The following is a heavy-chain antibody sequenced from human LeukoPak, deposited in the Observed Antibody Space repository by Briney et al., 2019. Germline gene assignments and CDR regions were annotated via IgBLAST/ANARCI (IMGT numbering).Heavy chain of an antibody. CDR3: ARDQGGSYDY. V-gene: IGHV4-59*01. CDR1: GGSISSYY. D-gene: IGHD3-10*01. CDR2: IYYSGST. Sequence: PSETLSLTCTVSGGSISSYYWSWIRQPPGKGLEWIGYIYYSGSTNYNPSLKSRVTISVDTSKNQFSLKLSSVTAADTAVYCCARDQGGSYDYWGQGTLVTVSS. J-gene: IGHJ4*02.